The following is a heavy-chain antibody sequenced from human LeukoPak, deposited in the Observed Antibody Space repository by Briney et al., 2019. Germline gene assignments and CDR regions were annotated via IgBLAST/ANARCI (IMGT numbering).Heavy chain of an antibody. CDR3: ARTLGIAAAGIDY. V-gene: IGHV1-2*02. D-gene: IGHD6-13*01. CDR2: INPNSGGT. CDR1: GYTFTGYY. Sequence: ASVKVSCKASGYTFTGYYMHWVRQAPGQGLEWMGWINPNSGGTNYAQKFQGRFTMTRDTSISTAYMELSRLRSDDTAVYYCARTLGIAAAGIDYWGQGTLVTVSS. J-gene: IGHJ4*02.